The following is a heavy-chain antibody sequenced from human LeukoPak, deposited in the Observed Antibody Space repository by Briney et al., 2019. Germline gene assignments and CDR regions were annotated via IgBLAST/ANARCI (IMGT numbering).Heavy chain of an antibody. D-gene: IGHD3-22*01. V-gene: IGHV3-33*05. CDR2: IEYDGNNQ. J-gene: IGHJ4*03. CDR3: ARGEGHYSQSTGYYVY. CDR1: GFTFSSYG. Sequence: PGGSLRLSCATSGFTFSSYGMHWVRQAPGKGLEWVAAIEYDGNNQYYADSVQGRFTVSRDNSKNTLHLQMNRLSGDDTALYYCARGEGHYSQSTGYYVYWGRGTQVTVSS.